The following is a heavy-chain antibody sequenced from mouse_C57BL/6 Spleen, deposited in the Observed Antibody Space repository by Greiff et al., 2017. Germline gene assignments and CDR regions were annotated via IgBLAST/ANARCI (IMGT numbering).Heavy chain of an antibody. J-gene: IGHJ4*01. V-gene: IGHV1-64*01. CDR3: ASGGYYGSSYGAMDY. CDR2: IHPNSGST. Sequence: VQLQQPGAELVKPGASVKLSCKASGYTFTSYWMHWVKQRPGQGLEWIGMIHPNSGSTNYNEKFKSKATLTVDKSSSTAYMQLSSLTYENSAVYYCASGGYYGSSYGAMDYWGQGTSVTVSS. D-gene: IGHD1-1*01. CDR1: GYTFTSYW.